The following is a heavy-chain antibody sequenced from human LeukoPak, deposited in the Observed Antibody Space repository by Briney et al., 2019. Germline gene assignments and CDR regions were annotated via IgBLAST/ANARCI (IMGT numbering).Heavy chain of an antibody. CDR1: GYTFTGYY. Sequence: ASVKVSCRASGYTFTGYYMHWVRQAPGQGHEWMGWINPNSGGTNYAQNFQGRVTMTRDTSISTAYMELSRLRSDDTAVYYCARDTVGGRYAFDIWGQGTMVTVSS. D-gene: IGHD4-23*01. J-gene: IGHJ3*02. CDR3: ARDTVGGRYAFDI. V-gene: IGHV1-2*02. CDR2: INPNSGGT.